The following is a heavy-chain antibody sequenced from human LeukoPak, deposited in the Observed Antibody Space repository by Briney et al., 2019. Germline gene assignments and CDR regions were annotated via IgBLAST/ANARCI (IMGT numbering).Heavy chain of an antibody. D-gene: IGHD6-13*01. CDR3: AREFSSIGNYYYYMDV. Sequence: PSETLSLTCSVSGFSLTSTNYYWAWLRQPPGRGLEWVGTIFNSGTTYYNTSLKSRLTISLDTSQNQFSLKLAPVTAADTAIYYCAREFSSIGNYYYYMDVWGQGTTVTVSS. CDR2: IFNSGTT. J-gene: IGHJ6*03. V-gene: IGHV4-39*07. CDR1: GFSLTSTNYY.